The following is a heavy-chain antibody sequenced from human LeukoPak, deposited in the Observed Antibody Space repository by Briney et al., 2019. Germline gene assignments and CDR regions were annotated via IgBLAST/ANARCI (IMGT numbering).Heavy chain of an antibody. CDR1: GYTFTSYG. V-gene: IGHV1-18*01. J-gene: IGHJ4*02. CDR2: ISTYNGNT. D-gene: IGHD5-18*01. Sequence: ASVKVSCKASGYTFTSYGISWVRQAPGQGLEWMGWISTYNGNTNYTQKLQGRVTITTDTSTSTAYMELRSLRSDDTAVYYCARVDTAMEHLFDYWRQGTLVTVSS. CDR3: ARVDTAMEHLFDY.